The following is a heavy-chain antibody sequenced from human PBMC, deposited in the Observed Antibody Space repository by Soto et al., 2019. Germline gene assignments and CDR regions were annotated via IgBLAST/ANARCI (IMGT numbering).Heavy chain of an antibody. D-gene: IGHD6-19*01. J-gene: IGHJ4*02. Sequence: GPLRVSGAASVFTCSSYAMSWVRQAPGKGLEWVSAISGSGGSTYYADSVKGRFTISRDNSKNTLYLQMNSLRAEDTAVYYCAKVRFGYSSGYYDYWGQGTLVTVSS. V-gene: IGHV3-23*01. CDR2: ISGSGGST. CDR1: VFTCSSYA. CDR3: AKVRFGYSSGYYDY.